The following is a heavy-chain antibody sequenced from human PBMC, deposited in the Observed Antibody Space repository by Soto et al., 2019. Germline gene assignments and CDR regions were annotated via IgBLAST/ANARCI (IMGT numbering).Heavy chain of an antibody. CDR2: ISYDGSNK. V-gene: IGHV3-30*18. CDR3: AKIPHSYGDYVNY. CDR1: GFTFSSYG. Sequence: QVQLVESGGGVVQPGRSLRLSCAASGFTFSSYGMHWVRQAPGKGLEWVAVISYDGSNKYYADSVKGRFTISRDNSKNTLYLQMNSLRAEDTAVYYCAKIPHSYGDYVNYWGQGTLVTVSS. D-gene: IGHD4-17*01. J-gene: IGHJ4*02.